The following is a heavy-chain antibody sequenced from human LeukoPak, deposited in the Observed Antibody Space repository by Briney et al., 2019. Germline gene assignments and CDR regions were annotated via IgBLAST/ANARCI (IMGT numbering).Heavy chain of an antibody. CDR2: ISGRGTFT. J-gene: IGHJ4*02. V-gene: IGHV3-11*05. CDR1: GVSFSDYY. CDR3: ARAHGDYSWDSFDS. Sequence: GGSLRLSCEVSGVSFSDYYMSWIRQAPGKGLEWVSCISGRGTFTKYADSVEGRFVISRDNAKNSLYLQMNSLRSEDTAVYYCARAHGDYSWDSFDSWGQGTVVTVSS. D-gene: IGHD4-17*01.